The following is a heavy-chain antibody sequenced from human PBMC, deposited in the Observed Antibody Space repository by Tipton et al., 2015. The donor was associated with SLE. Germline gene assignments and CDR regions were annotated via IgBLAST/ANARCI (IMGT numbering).Heavy chain of an antibody. Sequence: GLVKPSETLSLTCTVSGGSISASSSSWGWVRQPPGKGLEWIGTMYYTGSTYYSPSLESRVTFSIDTSKTHFSLRLISVTAADTAVYYCARFSPAIAGFDPWGQGTLVTVSS. J-gene: IGHJ5*02. CDR3: ARFSPAIAGFDP. CDR2: MYYTGST. V-gene: IGHV4-39*07. D-gene: IGHD1-26*01. CDR1: GGSISASSSS.